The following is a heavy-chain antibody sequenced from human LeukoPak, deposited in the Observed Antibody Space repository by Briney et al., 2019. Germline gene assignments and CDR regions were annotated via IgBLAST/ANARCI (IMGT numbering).Heavy chain of an antibody. Sequence: SETLSLTCTVSGGSISSYYWSWIRQPPRKGLEGSGYIYYSGSTNYNPSLKSRVTISVDTSKNQFSLKLSSVTAADTAVYYCARAASGCYYEVNYWGQGTLVTVSS. CDR2: IYYSGST. CDR1: GGSISSYY. J-gene: IGHJ4*02. V-gene: IGHV4-59*01. D-gene: IGHD1-26*01. CDR3: ARAASGCYYEVNY.